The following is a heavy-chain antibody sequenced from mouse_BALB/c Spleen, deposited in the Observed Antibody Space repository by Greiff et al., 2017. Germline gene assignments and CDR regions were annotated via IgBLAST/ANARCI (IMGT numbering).Heavy chain of an antibody. CDR2: ISSGGSYT. J-gene: IGHJ3*01. Sequence: EVHLVESGGGLVKPGGSLKLSCAASGFTFSSYTMSWVRQTPEKRLEWVATISSGGSYTYYPDSVKGRFTISRDNAKNTLYLQMSSLKSEDTAMYYCTREKVGGWFAYWGQGTLVTVSA. CDR3: TREKVGGWFAY. CDR1: GFTFSSYT. D-gene: IGHD3-1*01. V-gene: IGHV5-6-4*01.